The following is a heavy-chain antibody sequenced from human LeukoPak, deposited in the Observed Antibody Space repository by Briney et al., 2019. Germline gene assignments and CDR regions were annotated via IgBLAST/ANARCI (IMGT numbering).Heavy chain of an antibody. CDR1: GDSVSSYY. Sequence: PSETLSLICTVSGDSVSSYYWSWIRQPPGKGLEWIAYIYYTGSTDYNPSLKSRVSISVDTSKNQFSLKLSSVTAADTAMYYCARAAYSGSLCYFDFWGQGTQVTVSS. D-gene: IGHD1-26*01. CDR3: ARAAYSGSLCYFDF. CDR2: IYYTGST. J-gene: IGHJ4*02. V-gene: IGHV4-59*02.